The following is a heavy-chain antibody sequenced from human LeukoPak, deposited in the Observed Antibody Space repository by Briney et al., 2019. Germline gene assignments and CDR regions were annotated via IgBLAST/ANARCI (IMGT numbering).Heavy chain of an antibody. Sequence: SETLSLTCTVSGVSPRSSVYYWGWIRQPPGKGLEWIGSIYDNESTYYNPSLKSPATMSVDTSRNQFSLKLSSVTAADTAVYYCARHVWGHSSGIFDYWGQGTLVTVSS. CDR2: IYDNEST. J-gene: IGHJ4*02. V-gene: IGHV4-39*01. CDR1: GVSPRSSVYY. CDR3: ARHVWGHSSGIFDY. D-gene: IGHD5-18*01.